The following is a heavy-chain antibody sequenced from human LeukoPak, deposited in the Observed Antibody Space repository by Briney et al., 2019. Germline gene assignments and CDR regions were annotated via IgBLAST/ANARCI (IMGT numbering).Heavy chain of an antibody. CDR2: ISYDGSNK. D-gene: IGHD2-21*02. V-gene: IGHV3-30*09. CDR1: GFIFSNYA. J-gene: IGHJ3*02. Sequence: PGGSLRLSCAASGFIFSNYAMHWVCQAPGKGLEWVAVISYDGSNKYYADSVRGRFAISRDNSKNTLYLQMNSLRAEDTAVYYCAVIVVVTASTAFDIWGQGTMVTVSS. CDR3: AVIVVVTASTAFDI.